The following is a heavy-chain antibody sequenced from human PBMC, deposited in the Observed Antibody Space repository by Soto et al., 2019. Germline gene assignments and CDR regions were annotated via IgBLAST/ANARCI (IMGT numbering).Heavy chain of an antibody. J-gene: IGHJ4*02. V-gene: IGHV1-69*01. CDR1: GGLFSSYA. Sequence: QEQLVQSGAEVKKPGSSVKVSCKDSGGLFSSYAISWVRQAPGQGLEWMGGCIPVFGTPYYAQKFQGRVTITSDESTNTAYMELSSLRSEDTAMYYCARGDSPYGWFNEFWGRGSLVTVSS. D-gene: IGHD3-10*01. CDR3: ARGDSPYGWFNEF. CDR2: CIPVFGTP.